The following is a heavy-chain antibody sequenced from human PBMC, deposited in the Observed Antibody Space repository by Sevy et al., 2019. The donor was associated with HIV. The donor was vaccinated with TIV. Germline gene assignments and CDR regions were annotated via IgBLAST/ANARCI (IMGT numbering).Heavy chain of an antibody. V-gene: IGHV1-2*06. D-gene: IGHD3-10*01. CDR1: GYSFTAYF. Sequence: ASVKVSCRASGYSFTAYFLHWVRQAPGQGLEWMGRISPNSGGTVYAQNFQGRVTMTRDTSGTKAYMEVTRLKSDDTALYYCARASGPTVGAYFDYWGQGTLVTVSS. CDR2: ISPNSGGT. CDR3: ARASGPTVGAYFDY. J-gene: IGHJ4*02.